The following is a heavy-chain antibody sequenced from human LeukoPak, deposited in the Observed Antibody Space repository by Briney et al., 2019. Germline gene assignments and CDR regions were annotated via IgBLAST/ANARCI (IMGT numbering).Heavy chain of an antibody. J-gene: IGHJ4*02. CDR3: ARDGAVAGSAYFDY. CDR1: GGSIINSDLY. CDR2: IYHSTNT. V-gene: IGHV4-30-2*06. Sequence: SQTLSLTCTVSGGSIINSDLYWSWIRQSPGKGLEWIGYIYHSTNTYYNPSLKSRVTMSVDSSKNQFSLRLTSVTAADTAVYYCARDGAVAGSAYFDYWGQGTLVTVSS. D-gene: IGHD6-19*01.